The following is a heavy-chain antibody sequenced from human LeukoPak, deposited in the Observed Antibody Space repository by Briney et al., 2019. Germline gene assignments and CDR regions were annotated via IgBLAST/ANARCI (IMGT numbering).Heavy chain of an antibody. CDR3: ARDKGYCTNGVCLGSNWFDP. CDR2: INPNSGGT. CDR1: GYTFTGYY. J-gene: IGHJ5*02. Sequence: ASVKVSRKASGYTFTGYYMHWVRQAPGQGLEWMGWINPNSGGTNYAQKFQGRVTMTRDTSISTAYMELSRLRSDDTAVYYCARDKGYCTNGVCLGSNWFDPWGQGTLVTVSS. D-gene: IGHD2-8*01. V-gene: IGHV1-2*02.